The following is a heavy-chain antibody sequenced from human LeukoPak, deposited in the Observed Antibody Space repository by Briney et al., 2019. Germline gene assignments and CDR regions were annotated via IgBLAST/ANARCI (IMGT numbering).Heavy chain of an antibody. V-gene: IGHV4-4*02. D-gene: IGHD2-8*01. Sequence: SETLSLTCGVSGGSISNTNWWSWVRQPPGRGLEWIGEISLTGLTHYNPSLESRVTVSLDKSKNQLSLNLTSVTAADTAVYYCSRENGAFSPFGYWGQGTLVTVLS. J-gene: IGHJ4*02. CDR3: SRENGAFSPFGY. CDR1: GGSISNTNW. CDR2: ISLTGLT.